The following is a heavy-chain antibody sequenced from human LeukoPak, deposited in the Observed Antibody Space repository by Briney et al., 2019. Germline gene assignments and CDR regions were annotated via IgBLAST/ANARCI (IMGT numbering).Heavy chain of an antibody. CDR1: GDSINSAY. Sequence: SETLSLTCTVSGDSINSAYWSWMRQPPGKGLEWIGYINYDGDGSYNPSLKSRVTMSIDTSTNQFSLKLSSVTAADTAFYYCARRKGSGQYKDWFDPWGQGILVTVSS. CDR3: ARRKGSGQYKDWFDP. D-gene: IGHD6-19*01. J-gene: IGHJ5*02. CDR2: INYDGDG. V-gene: IGHV4-59*12.